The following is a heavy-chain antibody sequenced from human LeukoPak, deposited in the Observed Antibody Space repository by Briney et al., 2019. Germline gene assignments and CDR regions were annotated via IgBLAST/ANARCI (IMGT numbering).Heavy chain of an antibody. D-gene: IGHD2-15*01. CDR3: VRDQRCSGGSCYPGFDY. Sequence: GGSLRLSCAASGFTFSSYAMHWVRQAPGKGLEWVAVISYDGSNKYYADSVKGRFTISRDNSKNTLYLQMNSLRAEDTAVYYCVRDQRCSGGSCYPGFDYWGQGTLVTVSS. V-gene: IGHV3-30*04. J-gene: IGHJ4*02. CDR2: ISYDGSNK. CDR1: GFTFSSYA.